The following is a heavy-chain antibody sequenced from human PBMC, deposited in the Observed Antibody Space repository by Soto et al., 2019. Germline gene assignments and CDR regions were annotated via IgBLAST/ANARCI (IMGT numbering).Heavy chain of an antibody. V-gene: IGHV1-69*01. CDR2: IIPIFGTA. Sequence: QVQLVQSGAEVKKPGSSVKVSCKASGGTFSSYAISWVRQAPGQGLEWMGGIIPIFGTANYAQKFQGRVTITADESTSTAYMELSSLRSEDTAVYYCATRPNYCSGGSCYSGQFDYWGQGTLVTVSS. J-gene: IGHJ4*02. CDR3: ATRPNYCSGGSCYSGQFDY. D-gene: IGHD2-15*01. CDR1: GGTFSSYA.